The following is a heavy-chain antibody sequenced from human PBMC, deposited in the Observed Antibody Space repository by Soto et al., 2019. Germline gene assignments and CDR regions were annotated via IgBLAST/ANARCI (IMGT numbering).Heavy chain of an antibody. CDR3: AKTEDYYDILTGYYPSHFDY. CDR1: GGSFSGYY. CDR2: INHSGST. Sequence: SETLSLTCAVYGGSFSGYYWSWIRQPPGKGLEWIGEINHSGSTNYNPSLKSRVTISVDTSKNQFPLKLSSVTAADTAVYYCAKTEDYYDILTGYYPSHFDYWGQGTLVTVHS. D-gene: IGHD3-9*01. V-gene: IGHV4-34*01. J-gene: IGHJ4*02.